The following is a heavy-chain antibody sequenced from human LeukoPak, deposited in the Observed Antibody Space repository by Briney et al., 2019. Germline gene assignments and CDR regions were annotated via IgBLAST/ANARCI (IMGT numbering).Heavy chain of an antibody. CDR3: ARGNIVATILGGLHGTTAFDF. J-gene: IGHJ4*02. Sequence: SETLSLTCAVYGGSFSGYYWSWIRQPPGEGLEWIGGINHSGSTNYNPSLKSRVTISVDTSKNQFSLKLSSVTAADTAVYYCARGNIVATILGGLHGTTAFDFWGQGMLVTVSS. D-gene: IGHD5-12*01. CDR2: INHSGST. V-gene: IGHV4-34*01. CDR1: GGSFSGYY.